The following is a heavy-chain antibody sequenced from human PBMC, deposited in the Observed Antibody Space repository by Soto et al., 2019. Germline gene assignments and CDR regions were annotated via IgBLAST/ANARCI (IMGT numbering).Heavy chain of an antibody. V-gene: IGHV4-38-2*01. CDR3: ARARWYDAFDV. CDR2: IFHGGNT. D-gene: IGHD2-15*01. CDR1: GFFISSGNY. Sequence: SETLSVTCAVSGFFISSGNYWGWIRKPPGKGLEWIGSIFHGGNTYYNPSLKSRVTISVDMSKNQFSLKLNSVTAADTAVYYCARARWYDAFDVWGQGTVVTVSS. J-gene: IGHJ3*01.